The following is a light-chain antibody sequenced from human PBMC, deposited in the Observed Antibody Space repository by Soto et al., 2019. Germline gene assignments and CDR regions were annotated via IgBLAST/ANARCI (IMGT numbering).Light chain of an antibody. Sequence: EIVLTQSPATLSVSPGERATLSCRASRSSSGKVGWYQQRPGQAPRLLMYGASTRATGIPARFSGSGSGTEFNLSISSLQSEDSAGYYCEQYNSWLQITFGQGTRMETK. CDR1: RSSSGK. CDR2: GAS. CDR3: EQYNSWLQIT. V-gene: IGKV3-15*01. J-gene: IGKJ5*01.